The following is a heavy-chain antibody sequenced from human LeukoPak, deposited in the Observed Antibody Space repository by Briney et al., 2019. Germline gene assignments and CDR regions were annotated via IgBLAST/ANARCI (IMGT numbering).Heavy chain of an antibody. CDR3: ARGEYSYGPSFDY. J-gene: IGHJ4*02. D-gene: IGHD5-18*01. CDR1: GGSISSGGYY. Sequence: SETLSLTCTVSGGSISSGGYYWSWIRQHPGKGLEWIGYIYYSGSTYYNPSLKSRVTISVDTSKNQFSLKLSSVTAADTAVYYCARGEYSYGPSFDYWGQGTLVTVSS. V-gene: IGHV4-31*03. CDR2: IYYSGST.